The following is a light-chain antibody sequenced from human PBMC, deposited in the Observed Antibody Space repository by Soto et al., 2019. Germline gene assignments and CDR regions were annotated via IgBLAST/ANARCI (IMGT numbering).Light chain of an antibody. J-gene: IGKJ1*01. CDR2: KAS. CDR1: QSISSW. CDR3: QQYNDNWT. Sequence: GDGVTITCRASQSISSWLAWYQQKPGTAPKLLIYKASTLQSGVPSRFSGSGSGTEFTLTISSLQPDDSATYYCQQYNDNWTFGQGTKVEIK. V-gene: IGKV1-5*03.